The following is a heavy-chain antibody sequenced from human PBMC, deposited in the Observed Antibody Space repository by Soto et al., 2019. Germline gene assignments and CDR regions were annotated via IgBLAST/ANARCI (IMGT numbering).Heavy chain of an antibody. Sequence: SETLSLTCTVSGGSINSYYWSWSRQLPGKGLEWIGCLYYSGGTIYNPSLKGRVTISIDTSKNQFSLKLSSVTAADTAVYYCARLGDYYQSLDPWGPGTLVTVSS. D-gene: IGHD3-22*01. CDR2: LYYSGGT. CDR3: ARLGDYYQSLDP. J-gene: IGHJ5*02. CDR1: GGSINSYY. V-gene: IGHV4-59*08.